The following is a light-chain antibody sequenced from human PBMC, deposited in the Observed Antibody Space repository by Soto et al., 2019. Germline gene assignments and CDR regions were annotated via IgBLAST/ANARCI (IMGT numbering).Light chain of an antibody. J-gene: IGKJ3*01. CDR2: LGS. CDR1: QSLLHSNGYNY. CDR3: IQALLSPFI. Sequence: DIVMTQSPLSLPVTPGEPASISCRSSQSLLHSNGYNYLDWYLQKPAQSPQLLIYLGSNRVSGVPHRFSGSRSGIYFALKVSRVEAEDVGLYYCIQALLSPFIFGHASKVDIK. V-gene: IGKV2-28*01.